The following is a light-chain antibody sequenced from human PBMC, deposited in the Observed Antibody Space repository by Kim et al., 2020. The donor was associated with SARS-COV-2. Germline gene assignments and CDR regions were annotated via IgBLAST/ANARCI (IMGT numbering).Light chain of an antibody. Sequence: EIVMTQSPATLSVAPGERATLSCRASQSVSSNLAWYQQKPGQAPRLLIYGASTRATGIPARFSGSGSGTEFTLTISSLQSEEFAVYYCQQYNNWPRTFGQGTKLDI. CDR2: GAS. J-gene: IGKJ2*01. V-gene: IGKV3-15*01. CDR3: QQYNNWPRT. CDR1: QSVSSN.